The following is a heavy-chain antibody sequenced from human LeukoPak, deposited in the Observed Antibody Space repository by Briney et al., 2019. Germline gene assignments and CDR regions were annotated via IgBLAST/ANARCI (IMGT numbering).Heavy chain of an antibody. CDR2: ISHDGDNK. D-gene: IGHD3-3*01. CDR1: GFTFSGHA. CDR3: ARVGSGPLRNYYDY. J-gene: IGHJ4*02. Sequence: GRSLRLSCAASGFTFSGHAMHWLRQVPGKGLQWVLGISHDGDNKYYPDSVKGRFIVSRDNSKNILSLEMNSLRAEDTGLYYCARVGSGPLRNYYDYWGQGTPVTVSS. V-gene: IGHV3-30-3*01.